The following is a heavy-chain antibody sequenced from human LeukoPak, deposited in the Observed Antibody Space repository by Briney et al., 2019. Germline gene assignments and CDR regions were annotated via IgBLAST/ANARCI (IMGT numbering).Heavy chain of an antibody. CDR1: GYTFTSYG. CDR3: ARRYCSSTSCEYFDY. J-gene: IGHJ4*02. Sequence: ASVKVSCKASGYTFTSYGISWVRQAPGQGLEWMGWISAYNGNTNYAQKLQGRVTKTTDTSTSTAYMELRSLRSDDTAVYYCARRYCSSTSCEYFDYWGQGTLVTISS. V-gene: IGHV1-18*01. CDR2: ISAYNGNT. D-gene: IGHD2-2*01.